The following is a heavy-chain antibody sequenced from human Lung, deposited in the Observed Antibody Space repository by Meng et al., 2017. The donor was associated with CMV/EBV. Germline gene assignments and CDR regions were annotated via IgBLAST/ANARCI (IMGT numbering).Heavy chain of an antibody. D-gene: IGHD3-3*01. CDR1: GFQLSTDGVG. Sequence: NFSGFQLSTDGVGVGWLRQPPGQALEWFALIYWNDDKRYRPSLRNRLTVTKDTSKNQVVLTMTNMDPVDTATYYCAHRIFWSGYYDYWGQGILVTVSS. CDR3: AHRIFWSGYYDY. V-gene: IGHV2-5*01. CDR2: IYWNDDK. J-gene: IGHJ4*02.